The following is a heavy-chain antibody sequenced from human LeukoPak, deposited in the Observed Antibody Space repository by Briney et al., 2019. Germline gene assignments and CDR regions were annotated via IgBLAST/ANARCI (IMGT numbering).Heavy chain of an antibody. CDR3: TTGIGNYYYY. Sequence: GGSLRLSCAASGFTFSSYAMSWVRQAPGKGLEWVSAISGSGGSTYHADSVKGRFTISRDNAKNTLYLQMDSLRAEDTAVYYCTTGIGNYYYYWGQGTLVTVAS. J-gene: IGHJ4*02. D-gene: IGHD1-14*01. V-gene: IGHV3-23*01. CDR1: GFTFSSYA. CDR2: ISGSGGST.